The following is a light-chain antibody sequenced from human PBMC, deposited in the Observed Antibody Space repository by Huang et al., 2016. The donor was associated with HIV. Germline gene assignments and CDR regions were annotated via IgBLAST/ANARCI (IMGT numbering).Light chain of an antibody. CDR1: QSVGSN. CDR3: QQCNNWPRA. Sequence: EIVMTQSPATLSVSPGERATLACRASQSVGSNLAWYQQKPGQAPRLLIYGASTRATGIPARFSGRGSGTEFTLTISSLQSEDFAVYYCQQCNNWPRAFGQGIKVEIK. J-gene: IGKJ1*01. CDR2: GAS. V-gene: IGKV3-15*01.